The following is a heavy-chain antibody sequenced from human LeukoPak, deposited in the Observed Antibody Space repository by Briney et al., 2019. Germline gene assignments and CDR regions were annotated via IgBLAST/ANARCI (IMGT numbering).Heavy chain of an antibody. CDR1: GFTFSNYP. CDR2: ISGSGDST. J-gene: IGHJ4*02. D-gene: IGHD2-2*01. Sequence: PGGSPRLSCAASGFTFSNYPMTWVGQAPGKGLEWVSAISGSGDSTKYADSVKGRFTISRDNSKNTLYLQMNSLRAEDTTVYYCARDPNGYCSSTSCYGDDYWGQGTLVTVSS. CDR3: ARDPNGYCSSTSCYGDDY. V-gene: IGHV3-23*01.